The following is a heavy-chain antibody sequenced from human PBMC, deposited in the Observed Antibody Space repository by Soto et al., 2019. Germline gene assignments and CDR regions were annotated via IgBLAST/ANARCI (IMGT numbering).Heavy chain of an antibody. CDR2: ISYDGSNK. CDR3: ARFRGAIKNCSGGSCYSPLDY. D-gene: IGHD2-15*01. CDR1: GFTFSSYA. V-gene: IGHV3-30-3*01. Sequence: PGGSLRLSCAASGFTFSSYAMHWIRQAPGKGLEWVAVISYDGSNKYYADSVKGRFTISRDNSKNTLYLQMNSLRAEDTAVYYCARFRGAIKNCSGGSCYSPLDYWGQGT. J-gene: IGHJ4*02.